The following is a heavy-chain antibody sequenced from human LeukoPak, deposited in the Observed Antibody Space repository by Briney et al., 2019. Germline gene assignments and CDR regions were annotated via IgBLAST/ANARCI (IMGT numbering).Heavy chain of an antibody. CDR3: ARDRDSSGYYWKDY. CDR1: GFTFSDYY. D-gene: IGHD3-22*01. Sequence: GGSLRLSCAASGFTFSDYYMSWLRQAPGKGLEWVSYISSSGSTIYYADSVKGRFTISRDNAKNSLYLQMNSLRAEDTAVYYCARDRDSSGYYWKDYWGQGTLVTVSS. CDR2: ISSSGSTI. J-gene: IGHJ4*02. V-gene: IGHV3-11*01.